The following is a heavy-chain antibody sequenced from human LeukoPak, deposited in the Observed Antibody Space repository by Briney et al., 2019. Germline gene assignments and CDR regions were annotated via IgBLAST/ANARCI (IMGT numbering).Heavy chain of an antibody. V-gene: IGHV4-34*01. CDR1: GGSFSGYY. CDR3: ATQAGDYDILTGFGSAAFDY. J-gene: IGHJ4*02. D-gene: IGHD3-9*01. CDR2: INHSGST. Sequence: SETLSLTCAVYGGSFSGYYWSWIRQPPGKGLEWIGEINHSGSTNYNPSLKSRVTISVDTSKNQFSLKLSSVTAADTAVYYCATQAGDYDILTGFGSAAFDYWGQGTLVTVSS.